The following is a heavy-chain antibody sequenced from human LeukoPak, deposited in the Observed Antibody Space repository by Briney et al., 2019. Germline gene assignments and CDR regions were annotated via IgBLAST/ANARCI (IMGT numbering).Heavy chain of an antibody. J-gene: IGHJ4*02. CDR1: GGSIRSSY. Sequence: SETLSLTCTVPGGSIRSSYWSWIRQPPGKGLGRIGYIYYSGSTNYNPSLKSRVTISVDTSKNQFSLKLSSVTAADTAVYYCAREKSGYSSGCLDYWGQGTLVTVSS. CDR3: AREKSGYSSGCLDY. CDR2: IYYSGST. D-gene: IGHD6-19*01. V-gene: IGHV4-59*01.